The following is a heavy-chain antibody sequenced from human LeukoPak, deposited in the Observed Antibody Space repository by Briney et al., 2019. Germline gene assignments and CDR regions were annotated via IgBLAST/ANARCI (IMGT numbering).Heavy chain of an antibody. Sequence: PGGSLRLSCAASGFTFSSYWMSWVRQAPGKGLEWVANIKQDGSEKYYVDSVKGRFTISRDNAKNSLYLQMNSLRAEDTAVYYCARDHRLRPIVVVPAAMDWFDPWGQGTLVTVSS. CDR3: ARDHRLRPIVVVPAAMDWFDP. J-gene: IGHJ5*02. D-gene: IGHD2-2*01. V-gene: IGHV3-7*01. CDR2: IKQDGSEK. CDR1: GFTFSSYW.